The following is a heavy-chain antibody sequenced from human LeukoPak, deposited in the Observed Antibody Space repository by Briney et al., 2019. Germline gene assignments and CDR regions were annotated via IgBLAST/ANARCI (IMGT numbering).Heavy chain of an antibody. CDR2: IKEDGSET. Sequence: PVGSLRLSCAASGFTLKKYWMNWVRQVPGKGLECLANIKEDGSETYYADSVKGRFTISRDNPKNLLLPQINSLRGEDTAVYYCARETPRRGETRDGYRWGQGTLVTVSS. D-gene: IGHD5-24*01. CDR1: GFTLKKYW. CDR3: ARETPRRGETRDGYR. V-gene: IGHV3-7*01. J-gene: IGHJ4*02.